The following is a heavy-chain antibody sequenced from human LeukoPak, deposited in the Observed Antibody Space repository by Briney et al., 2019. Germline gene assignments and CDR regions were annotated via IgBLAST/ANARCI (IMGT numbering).Heavy chain of an antibody. D-gene: IGHD1-26*01. CDR1: GYTFTSYD. V-gene: IGHV1-46*01. CDR2: INPTGGST. CDR3: ARDNSVGDNAWWFDP. J-gene: IGHJ5*02. Sequence: GASVKASCKASGYTFTSYDINWVRQATGQGLEWMGLINPTGGSTGYAQKFQGRVTMTRDMSTSTDYMELSSLRSEDTAIYYCARDNSVGDNAWWFDPWGQGTLVTVSS.